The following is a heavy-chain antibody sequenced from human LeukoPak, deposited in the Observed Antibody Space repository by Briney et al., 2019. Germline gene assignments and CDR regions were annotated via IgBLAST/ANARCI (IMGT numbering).Heavy chain of an antibody. D-gene: IGHD2-21*01. Sequence: SETLSLTCTVSGGAISSGDYYWSWIRQPPGKGLEWIGYIYYSGSTYYNPSLKSRVTISVDTSKIQISLKLSSVTAAHTAVYYCASFYQAYYFDFWGQGTLVTVSS. CDR2: IYYSGST. J-gene: IGHJ4*02. V-gene: IGHV4-30-4*01. CDR1: GGAISSGDYY. CDR3: ASFYQAYYFDF.